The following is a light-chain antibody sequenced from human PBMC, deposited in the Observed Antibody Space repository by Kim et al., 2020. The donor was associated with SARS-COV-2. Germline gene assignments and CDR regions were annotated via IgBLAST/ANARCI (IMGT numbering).Light chain of an antibody. Sequence: EVVLTQSPGTLSLSPGERATLSCRASQSLGNNYLAWYQHRPGQAPRLLIYGASNRATGIPGRFSGSGSGTDFTLTISRLEPEDFVVYSCQQFDVLPRTFGGGTKVDIK. V-gene: IGKV3-20*01. J-gene: IGKJ4*02. CDR3: QQFDVLPRT. CDR1: QSLGNNY. CDR2: GAS.